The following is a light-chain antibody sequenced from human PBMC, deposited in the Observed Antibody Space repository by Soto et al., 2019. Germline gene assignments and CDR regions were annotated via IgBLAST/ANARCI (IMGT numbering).Light chain of an antibody. CDR2: EGS. J-gene: IGLJ2*01. CDR1: SSDVGSYNL. V-gene: IGLV2-23*01. Sequence: QPVLTQPASVSGSPGQSITISCTGTSSDVGSYNLVSWYQQHPGKAPKLMIYEGSKRPSGVSHRFSGSKSGNTASLTISGLQAEDEADYYCCSYAGSTNVVFGGGTQLTVL. CDR3: CSYAGSTNVV.